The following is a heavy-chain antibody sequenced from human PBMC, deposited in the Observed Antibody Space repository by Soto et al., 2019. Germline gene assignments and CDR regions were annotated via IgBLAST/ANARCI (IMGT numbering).Heavy chain of an antibody. J-gene: IGHJ4*02. CDR1: GGTFSTYA. CDR2: IIPMFGTA. Sequence: QVQLVQSGAEVKKPESSVKVSCKAPGGTFSTYAISWVRQAPGQGLEWMGGIIPMFGTANYAQRFHDRVTITADESTTTVYMELSSLRSEDTAVYFCASGMQLWLRRINNGYSGWGQGTLVTVSS. CDR3: ASGMQLWLRRINNGYSG. D-gene: IGHD5-12*01. V-gene: IGHV1-69*12.